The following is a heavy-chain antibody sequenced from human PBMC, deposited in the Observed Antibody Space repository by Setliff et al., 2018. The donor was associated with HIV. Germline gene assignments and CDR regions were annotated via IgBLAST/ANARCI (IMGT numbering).Heavy chain of an antibody. V-gene: IGHV4-4*07. CDR3: ARGGSRGLDY. CDR2: IFTSGST. CDR1: SDSITTYY. J-gene: IGHJ4*02. D-gene: IGHD3-16*01. Sequence: ETLSLTCSVSSDSITTYYWTWIRQPVGKGLEWIGRIFTSGSTNYNPSLKSRVTMSFDRSKNQFSLKLTSMTAADTAVYYCARGGSRGLDYWGQGTPVTVSS.